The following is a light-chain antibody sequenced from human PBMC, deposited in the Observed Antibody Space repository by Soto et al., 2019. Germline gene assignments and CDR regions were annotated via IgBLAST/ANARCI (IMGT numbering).Light chain of an antibody. V-gene: IGKV3-15*01. CDR2: GAS. CDR1: QSVSSN. Sequence: EIVMTQSPATLSVSPGERATLSCRASQSVSSNLAWYQQNPGQAPRLLIYGASTRATGIPARFSGSGSGTEFTLTISSLQSEDFAAYYCQQYNSWPRTFGQGTKVEIK. CDR3: QQYNSWPRT. J-gene: IGKJ1*01.